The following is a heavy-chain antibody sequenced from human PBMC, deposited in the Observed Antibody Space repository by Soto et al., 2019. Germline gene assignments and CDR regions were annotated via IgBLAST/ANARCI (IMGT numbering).Heavy chain of an antibody. V-gene: IGHV3-33*01. Sequence: GGSLRLSCAASGFTFSSYGMHWVRQAPGKGLEWVAVIWYDGSNKYYADSVKGRFTISRDNSKNTLYLQMNSLRAEDTAVYYCARAGGWSTESYYYYYYMDVWGKGTTVTVSS. CDR3: ARAGGWSTESYYYYYYMDV. J-gene: IGHJ6*03. CDR1: GFTFSSYG. D-gene: IGHD6-19*01. CDR2: IWYDGSNK.